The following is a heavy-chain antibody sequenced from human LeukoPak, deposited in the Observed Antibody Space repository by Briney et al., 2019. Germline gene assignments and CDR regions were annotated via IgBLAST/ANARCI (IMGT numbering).Heavy chain of an antibody. J-gene: IGHJ4*02. CDR2: IYYSGST. CDR1: GGSISSYY. CDR3: ARGGYYFDY. D-gene: IGHD3-16*01. V-gene: IGHV4-59*01. Sequence: SETLSLTCTVSGGSISSYYLSWIRQPPGKGLEWIGYIYYSGSTNYNPSLKSRVTIEVDTSKNQFSMKLSSVTAADTAVYYCARGGYYFDYWGQGTLVTVSS.